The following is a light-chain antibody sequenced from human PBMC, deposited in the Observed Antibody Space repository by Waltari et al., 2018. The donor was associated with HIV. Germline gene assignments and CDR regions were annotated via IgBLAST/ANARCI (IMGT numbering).Light chain of an antibody. V-gene: IGKV1-13*02. CDR1: QGIGSS. CDR2: DAS. CDR3: QQFKSYPIT. Sequence: AIQLTQSPSSLSASVGDRVTISFRASQGIGSSLVWDQQRSGNSPKRLIYDASSLESGVPSRFSGSGSETDFTLTISILQPEDFATYYCQQFKSYPITFGQGTRLEIK. J-gene: IGKJ5*01.